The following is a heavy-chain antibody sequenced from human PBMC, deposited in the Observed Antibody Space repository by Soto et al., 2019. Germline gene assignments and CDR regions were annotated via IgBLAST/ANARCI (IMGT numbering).Heavy chain of an antibody. J-gene: IGHJ6*03. CDR1: GYTFTSYG. Sequence: ASVKVSCKASGYTFTSYGISWVRQAPGQGLEWMGWISAYNGNTNYAQKFQGRVTITRDTSASTAYMELSSLRSEDTAVYYCARDAQDIVVVPAALLYYYYYYYMDVWGKGTTVTVSS. D-gene: IGHD2-2*01. V-gene: IGHV1-18*01. CDR2: ISAYNGNT. CDR3: ARDAQDIVVVPAALLYYYYYYYMDV.